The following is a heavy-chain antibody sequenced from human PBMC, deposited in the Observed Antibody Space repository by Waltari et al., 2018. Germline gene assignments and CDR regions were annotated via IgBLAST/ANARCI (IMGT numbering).Heavy chain of an antibody. CDR3: ARDRRYCSGGSCNDWYFDL. J-gene: IGHJ2*01. CDR1: GGSLSRYY. CDR2: IYSSGST. D-gene: IGHD2-15*01. Sequence: QVQLQESGPGLVKPSETLSLTCTASGGSLSRYYWSWNRQPPWKGLEWIGYIYSSGSTNDNPSLKSRVTISVDTSKNQFSLKLSSVTAADTAVYYCARDRRYCSGGSCNDWYFDLWGRGTLVTVSS. V-gene: IGHV4-59*01.